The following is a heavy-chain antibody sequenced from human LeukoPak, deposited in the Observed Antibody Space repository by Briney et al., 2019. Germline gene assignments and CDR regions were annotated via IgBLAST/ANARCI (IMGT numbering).Heavy chain of an antibody. Sequence: PSETLSLTCTVSGGSFRNSDYYWGWIRQPPGKGLEWIGSIYYSGSTYYNPSLKSRVTISVDTSKNQFSLKLSSVTAADTAVYYCARGGITGTTIDYWGQGTLVTVSS. D-gene: IGHD1-7*01. CDR3: ARGGITGTTIDY. CDR2: IYYSGST. CDR1: GGSFRNSDYY. V-gene: IGHV4-39*01. J-gene: IGHJ4*02.